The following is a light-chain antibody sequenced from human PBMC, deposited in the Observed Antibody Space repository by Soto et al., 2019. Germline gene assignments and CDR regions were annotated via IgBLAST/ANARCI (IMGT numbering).Light chain of an antibody. V-gene: IGLV2-11*01. CDR2: DVS. J-gene: IGLJ1*01. CDR3: CSYAGSYTFYV. Sequence: QSVLTQPPSASGSPGQSVTISCTGTSSDVGGYNYVSWYQQHPGKAPKLMLYDVSMRPSGVPDRFSGSKSGNTASLTISGLQAEDEDDYYCCSYAGSYTFYVFGTGTKVTVL. CDR1: SSDVGGYNY.